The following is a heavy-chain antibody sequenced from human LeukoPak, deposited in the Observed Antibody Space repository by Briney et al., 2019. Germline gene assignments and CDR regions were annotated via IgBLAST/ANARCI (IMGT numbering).Heavy chain of an antibody. Sequence: SETLSLTCAVHGGSFSGYYWSWIRQPPGKGLEWIGEINHSGSTNYNPSLKSRVTISVDTSKNQFSLKLSSVTAADTAVYYCARGSDTAMVTIYFDYWGQGTLVTVSS. CDR3: ARGSDTAMVTIYFDY. J-gene: IGHJ4*02. CDR2: INHSGST. CDR1: GGSFSGYY. D-gene: IGHD5-18*01. V-gene: IGHV4-34*01.